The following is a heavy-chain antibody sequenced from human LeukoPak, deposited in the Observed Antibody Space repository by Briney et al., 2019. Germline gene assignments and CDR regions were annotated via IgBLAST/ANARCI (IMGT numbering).Heavy chain of an antibody. CDR1: GYTFTSYG. J-gene: IGHJ6*03. CDR2: ISAYNGNT. CDR3: ARRWAVGATESTFYCYYYYMDV. V-gene: IGHV1-18*01. D-gene: IGHD1-26*01. Sequence: ASVKVSCKASGYTFTSYGITWVRQAPGQGLEWMGWISAYNGNTNYAQKLQGRVTMTTDTSTSTAYMELRSLGSDDTAVYYCARRWAVGATESTFYCYYYYMDVWGKGTTVTVSS.